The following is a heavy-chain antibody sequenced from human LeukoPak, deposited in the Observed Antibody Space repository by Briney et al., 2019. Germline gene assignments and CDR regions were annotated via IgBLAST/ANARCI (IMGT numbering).Heavy chain of an antibody. D-gene: IGHD6-13*01. Sequence: SETLSLTCTVSGGSISSGSYYWSWIRQPAGKGLEWIGRIYTSGSTNYNPSLKSRVTISVDTSKNQFSLKLSSVTAADTAVYYCARLSINSIAAAGTGYYMDVWGKGTTVTVSS. CDR3: ARLSINSIAAAGTGYYMDV. CDR1: GGSISSGSYY. J-gene: IGHJ6*03. V-gene: IGHV4-61*02. CDR2: IYTSGST.